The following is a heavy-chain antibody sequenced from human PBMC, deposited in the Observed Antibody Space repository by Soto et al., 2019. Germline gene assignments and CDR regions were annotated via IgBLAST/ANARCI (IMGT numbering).Heavy chain of an antibody. D-gene: IGHD3-9*01. CDR2: ISAYNGNT. CDR1: GYTFTGYG. CDR3: ARASNVLRYFDWLSKDFDY. J-gene: IGHJ4*02. Sequence: ASVKLSCKASGYTFTGYGISWVRQAPGQGVEWMGWISAYNGNTNYAQKLQGRVTMTTDTSTSTAYMELRSLRSDDTAVYYCARASNVLRYFDWLSKDFDYWGQGTLVTVSS. V-gene: IGHV1-18*01.